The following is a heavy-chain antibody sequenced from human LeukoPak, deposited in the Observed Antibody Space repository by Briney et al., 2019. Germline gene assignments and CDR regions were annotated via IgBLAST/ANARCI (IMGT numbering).Heavy chain of an antibody. CDR2: IYYSGST. CDR3: ARGRGSGWLNWFDP. CDR1: GGSISSSY. Sequence: PSETLSLTCTVSGGSISSSYWSWVRQPPGKGLEWIGYIYYSGSTNYNPSLKSRVTISVDTSKNQFSLKLSSVTAADTAVYYCARGRGSGWLNWFDPWGQGTLVTVSS. D-gene: IGHD6-19*01. J-gene: IGHJ5*02. V-gene: IGHV4-59*12.